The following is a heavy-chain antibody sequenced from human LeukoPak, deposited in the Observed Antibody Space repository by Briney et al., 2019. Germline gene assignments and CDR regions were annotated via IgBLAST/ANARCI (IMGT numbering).Heavy chain of an antibody. Sequence: PGGSLRLSCAASGFTFSSNYMSWVRQAPGKGLEWVSVIYTGGSTYFTDSVNGRFTISRDYSKNTLYLQMNSLRVEDTAVYYCARVSRMLGTSTLDNWGQGTLVTVSS. J-gene: IGHJ4*02. CDR3: ARVSRMLGTSTLDN. D-gene: IGHD1-26*01. V-gene: IGHV3-66*01. CDR2: IYTGGST. CDR1: GFTFSSNY.